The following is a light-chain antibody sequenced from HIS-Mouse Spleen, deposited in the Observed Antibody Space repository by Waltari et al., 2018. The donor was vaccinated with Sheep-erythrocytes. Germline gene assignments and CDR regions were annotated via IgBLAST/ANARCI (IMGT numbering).Light chain of an antibody. CDR3: SSYAGSNNWV. CDR1: SSDVGAYNS. Sequence: QSALTQPASVSGSPGQSIPIACTGTSSDVGAYNSVSWYQQHPGKAPKLMIYEVSNRPSGVSNRFSGSKSGNTASLTVSGLQAEDEADYYCSSYAGSNNWVFGGGTKLTVL. V-gene: IGLV2-14*01. CDR2: EVS. J-gene: IGLJ3*02.